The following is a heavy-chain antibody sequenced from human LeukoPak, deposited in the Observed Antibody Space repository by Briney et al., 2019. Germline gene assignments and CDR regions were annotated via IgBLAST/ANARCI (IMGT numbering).Heavy chain of an antibody. D-gene: IGHD4/OR15-4a*01. CDR3: ARIMRVDYGTYYFDY. V-gene: IGHV3-72*01. Sequence: PGGSLRFSCAASGFTFSDHYIDWVRQAPGKGLEWVGRARNRGNGYTTQYAASVKGRFTFSRDDSENTVYLQMNSLKTEDTAVYFCARIMRVDYGTYYFDYWGQGTLVTVSS. CDR2: ARNRGNGYTT. CDR1: GFTFSDHY. J-gene: IGHJ4*02.